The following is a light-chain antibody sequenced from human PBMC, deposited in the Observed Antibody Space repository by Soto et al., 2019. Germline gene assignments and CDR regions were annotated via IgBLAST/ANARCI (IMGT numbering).Light chain of an antibody. CDR2: DAS. CDR1: QNINTN. J-gene: IGKJ1*01. V-gene: IGKV3-11*01. Sequence: EIVLTQAPVTLSLSPGEGATLSCKASQNINTNLGWYQQKPGQAHRLLIYDASLRATGIPDRFTGSGSGTDVNITINSLEPEDFAVYYCQQRGNLPRTCAVGQGTKVEVK. CDR3: QQRGNLPRTCA.